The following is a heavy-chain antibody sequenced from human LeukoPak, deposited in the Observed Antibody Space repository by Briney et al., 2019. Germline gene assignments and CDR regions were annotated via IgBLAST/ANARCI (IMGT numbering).Heavy chain of an antibody. V-gene: IGHV3-21*04. CDR3: ARSATGAVAAAYYFDY. CDR1: GFTFSSYS. Sequence: GGSLRLSCAASGFTFSSYSMNWVRQAPGKGLEWVSSISSSSSYIYYADSVKGRFTISRDNAKNSLYLQMNSLRAEDTAVYYCARSATGAVAAAYYFDYWGQGTLVTVSS. CDR2: ISSSSSYI. D-gene: IGHD6-19*01. J-gene: IGHJ4*02.